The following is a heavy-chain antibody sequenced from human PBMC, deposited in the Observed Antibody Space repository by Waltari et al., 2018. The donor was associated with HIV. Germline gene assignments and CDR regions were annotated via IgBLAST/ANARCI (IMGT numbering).Heavy chain of an antibody. J-gene: IGHJ6*02. V-gene: IGHV1-46*01. Sequence: QVQLVQSGAEVKKPGASVKVSCKASGYTFTSYYMHWVRQAPGQGLEWMGIINPSGGGTSYAQKFQGRVTMTRDTSTDTVYMELSSLRSEDTAVFYCARDRSPTVTHYYYYYGMDVWGQGTTVTVSS. CDR3: ARDRSPTVTHYYYYYGMDV. CDR2: INPSGGGT. CDR1: GYTFTSYY. D-gene: IGHD4-4*01.